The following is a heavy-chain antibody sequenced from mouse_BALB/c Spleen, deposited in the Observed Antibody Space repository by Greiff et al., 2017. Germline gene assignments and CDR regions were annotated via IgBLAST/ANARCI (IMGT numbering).Heavy chain of an antibody. J-gene: IGHJ3*01. Sequence: VQLQQPGAELVKPGASVKLSCKASGYTFTSYWMHWVKQRPGQGLEWIGEIDPSDSYTNYNQKFKGKATLTVDKSSSTAYMQLSSLTSEDSAVYYCARKGITTVVADFAYWGQGTLVTVAA. CDR1: GYTFTSYW. CDR2: IDPSDSYT. D-gene: IGHD1-1*01. V-gene: IGHV1-69*02. CDR3: ARKGITTVVADFAY.